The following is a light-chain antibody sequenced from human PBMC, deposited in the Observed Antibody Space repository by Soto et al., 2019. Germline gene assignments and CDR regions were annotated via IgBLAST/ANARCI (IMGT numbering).Light chain of an antibody. Sequence: EIVLTQSPATLSLSPGERATLSCRASQSVGTYLAWYQQKPGQAPRLFIYDASKRATDIPARFSGSGSGTDFTLTISGLEPEDFAVYYCQHRAVWPVTFGKGTRLEIK. V-gene: IGKV3-11*01. J-gene: IGKJ5*01. CDR2: DAS. CDR3: QHRAVWPVT. CDR1: QSVGTY.